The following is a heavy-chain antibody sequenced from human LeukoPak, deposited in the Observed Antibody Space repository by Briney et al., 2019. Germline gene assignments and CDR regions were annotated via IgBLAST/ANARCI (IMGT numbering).Heavy chain of an antibody. J-gene: IGHJ4*02. V-gene: IGHV1-3*01. CDR3: ARSKDIIIVATANFDY. D-gene: IGHD2-21*02. CDR1: GYTFTSYA. Sequence: ASVKVSCKASGYTFTSYAMHWVRQAPGQRLEWVGWINAGNGNTKYSQKFQGRVTITRDTSASTAYMELSSLRSEDTALYYCARSKDIIIVATANFDYWGQGTLVTVSS. CDR2: INAGNGNT.